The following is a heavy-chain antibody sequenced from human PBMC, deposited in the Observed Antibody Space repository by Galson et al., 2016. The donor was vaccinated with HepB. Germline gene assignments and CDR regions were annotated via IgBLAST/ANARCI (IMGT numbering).Heavy chain of an antibody. CDR1: GFNFTNYW. D-gene: IGHD3-3*01. Sequence: QSGAEVKKSGESLKISCKGSGFNFTNYWIGWVRQMPGKGLEWMGIIYPGDSDTTYSPSFQGQVTISADKSISTAYLQWRSLKASDTAMYYCAREGAGSGLKYGLDVWGQGTTVTVSS. CDR3: AREGAGSGLKYGLDV. V-gene: IGHV5-51*01. CDR2: IYPGDSDT. J-gene: IGHJ6*02.